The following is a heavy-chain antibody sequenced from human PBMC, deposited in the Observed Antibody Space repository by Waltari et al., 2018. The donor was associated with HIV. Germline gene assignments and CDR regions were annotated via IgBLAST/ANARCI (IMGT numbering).Heavy chain of an antibody. CDR3: ARGGITTVYGMDV. D-gene: IGHD3-10*01. J-gene: IGHJ6*02. CDR2: IYSGGST. CDR1: GGSISSYD. Sequence: VQLQESGPGLVKPSETVSLTCTVSGGSISSYDWSWIRKPPGKGLECIGYIYSGGSTNYNPSLKSRVTISVDTSKNQFSLKLSSVTAADTAVYYCARGGITTVYGMDVWGQGTTVTVSS. V-gene: IGHV4-59*01.